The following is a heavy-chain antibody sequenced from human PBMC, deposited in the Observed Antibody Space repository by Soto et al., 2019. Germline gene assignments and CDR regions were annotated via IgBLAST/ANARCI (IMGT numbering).Heavy chain of an antibody. CDR2: INPNSGGT. CDR3: ARGRIVATTHYYYYYGMDV. CDR1: GYTFTGYY. J-gene: IGHJ6*02. D-gene: IGHD5-12*01. V-gene: IGHV1-2*04. Sequence: ASVKVSCKASGYTFTGYYMHWVRQAPGQGLEWMGWINPNSGGTNYAQKFQGWVTMTRDTSISTAYMELSRLRSDDTAVYYCARGRIVATTHYYYYYGMDVWGQGTTVTV.